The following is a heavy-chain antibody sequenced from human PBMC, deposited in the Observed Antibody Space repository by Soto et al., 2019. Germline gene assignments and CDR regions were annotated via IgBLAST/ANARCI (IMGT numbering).Heavy chain of an antibody. J-gene: IGHJ5*02. CDR1: GYTFTAYY. V-gene: IGHV1-2*02. CDR3: ARDPREGRDYESGGYYYTGGSWFDP. Sequence: ASVKVSCKASGYTFTAYYMHWVRQAPGQGLEWMGWINPKSGGTNYAPKFQGRVSMTRDTSISTAHMELSGLRSDDTAMYYCARDPREGRDYESGGYYYTGGSWFDPWGRGTLVTVSS. CDR2: INPKSGGT. D-gene: IGHD3-22*01.